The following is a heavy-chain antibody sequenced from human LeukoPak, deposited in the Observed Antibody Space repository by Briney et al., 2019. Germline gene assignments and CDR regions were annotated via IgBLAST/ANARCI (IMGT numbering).Heavy chain of an antibody. Sequence: GGSLRLSCAASGFTFSSYWMSWVRQAPGKGLEWVANIKQDGSEKYYVDSVKGRFTISRDNAKNSLYLQMNSLRAEDTAVYYCARDPSRITIFGVVTRPLDYWGQGTLVTVSS. V-gene: IGHV3-7*01. D-gene: IGHD3-3*01. J-gene: IGHJ4*02. CDR3: ARDPSRITIFGVVTRPLDY. CDR1: GFTFSSYW. CDR2: IKQDGSEK.